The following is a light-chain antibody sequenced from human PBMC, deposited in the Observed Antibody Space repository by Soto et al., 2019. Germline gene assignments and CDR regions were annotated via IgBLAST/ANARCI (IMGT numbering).Light chain of an antibody. CDR1: QSVSSRY. Sequence: DIVFTQTPGPLSLFPGESATLSCRACQSVSSRYLGWYQQKPGQAPRLLIYGASSRATGSPDRFSGSRAGTDFTLTISRLEREDFAVYYCHHYYNSPLTVGGGTKGDLK. J-gene: IGKJ4*01. V-gene: IGKV3-20*01. CDR3: HHYYNSPLT. CDR2: GAS.